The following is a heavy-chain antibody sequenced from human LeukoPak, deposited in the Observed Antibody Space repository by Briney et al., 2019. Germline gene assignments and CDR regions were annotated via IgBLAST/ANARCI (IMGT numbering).Heavy chain of an antibody. CDR1: GFTFSSYA. D-gene: IGHD3-22*01. V-gene: IGHV3-30-3*01. CDR3: AKGPRSGYYFRGSVY. Sequence: QPGGSLRLSCAASGFTFSSYAMHWVRQAPGKGLEWVAVISYDGSNKYYADSVKGRFTISRDNSKNTLYLQMNSLRAEDTAVYYCAKGPRSGYYFRGSVYWGQGTLVTVSS. CDR2: ISYDGSNK. J-gene: IGHJ4*02.